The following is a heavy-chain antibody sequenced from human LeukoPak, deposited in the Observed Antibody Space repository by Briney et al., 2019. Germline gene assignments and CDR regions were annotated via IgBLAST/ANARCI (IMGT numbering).Heavy chain of an antibody. D-gene: IGHD6-6*01. CDR3: ARGPQYSN. V-gene: IGHV1-2*02. CDR2: INPNSGGT. J-gene: IGHJ4*02. Sequence: ASVKVSCKTSGYTFTNYGISWVRQAPGLGLEWMGWINPNSGGTNYAQKFQGRVTMTRDTSISTAYMELSRLRSDDTAVYYCARGPQYSNWGQGTLVTVSS. CDR1: GYTFTNYG.